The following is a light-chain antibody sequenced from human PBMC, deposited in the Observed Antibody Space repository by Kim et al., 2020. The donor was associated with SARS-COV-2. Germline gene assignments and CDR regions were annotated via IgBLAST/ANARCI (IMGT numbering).Light chain of an antibody. CDR2: DAS. CDR1: QNIDTY. CDR3: QQRNSWPPAVS. J-gene: IGKJ4*01. Sequence: PGERATLSCRASQNIDTYLAWYQQRPGQAPRLLVYDASNRATGVPDRFSGSGSGTDLTLTISSLEPEDFSIYYCQQRNSWPPAVSFGGGTKVDIK. V-gene: IGKV3-11*01.